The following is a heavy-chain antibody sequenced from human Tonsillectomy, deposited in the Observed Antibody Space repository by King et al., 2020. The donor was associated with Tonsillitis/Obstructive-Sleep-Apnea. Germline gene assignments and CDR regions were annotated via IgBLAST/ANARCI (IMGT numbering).Heavy chain of an antibody. J-gene: IGHJ3*02. V-gene: IGHV3-13*01. CDR2: IGTAGDT. CDR1: GFTFSSYD. Sequence: DVQLVESGGGLVQPGGSLRLSCAASGFTFSSYDMHWVRQATGKGLEWASAIGTAGDTYYPGSVKGRFTISRENAKNSLYLQMNSLRAGDTAVYYCARATTGTTWGAFDIWGQGTMVTVSS. CDR3: ARATTGTTWGAFDI. D-gene: IGHD1-1*01.